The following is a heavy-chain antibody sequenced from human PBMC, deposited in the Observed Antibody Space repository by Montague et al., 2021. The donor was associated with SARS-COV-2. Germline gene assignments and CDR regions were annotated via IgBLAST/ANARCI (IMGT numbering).Heavy chain of an antibody. V-gene: IGHV4-59*01. D-gene: IGHD1-1*01. Sequence: SETLSLTCTVSGDSMTYFDWSWIWQTPEKGLEWIGYIFYRWTTKYNPSLESRVTITVDTSKDQFYLKLNSVTAADTAVYYCARGATRTFDYWGQGTRVTVSS. CDR2: IFYRWTT. CDR1: GDSMTYFD. CDR3: ARGATRTFDY. J-gene: IGHJ4*02.